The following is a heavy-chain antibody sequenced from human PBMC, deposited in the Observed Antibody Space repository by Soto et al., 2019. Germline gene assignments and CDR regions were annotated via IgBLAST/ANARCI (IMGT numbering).Heavy chain of an antibody. CDR1: GASISSGDYY. Sequence: SGTLSLTCTVSGASISSGDYYWSWIRQHPGKGLEWIGYIYHNGNTYYNPSLKSRLSMSVDTSKNQFSLELNSITAADAAVYYCARGPFFRGDCYRYFVFWCPRPLFSVFS. J-gene: IGHJ4*02. CDR2: IYHNGNT. D-gene: IGHD2-21*02. CDR3: ARGPFFRGDCYRYFVF. V-gene: IGHV4-31*03.